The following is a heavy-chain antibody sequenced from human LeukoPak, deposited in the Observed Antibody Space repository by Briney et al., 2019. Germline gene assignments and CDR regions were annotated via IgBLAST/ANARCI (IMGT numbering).Heavy chain of an antibody. CDR2: IYYSGST. D-gene: IGHD3-22*01. Sequence: KPSETLSLTCTVSGGSISSYYWGWIRQPPGKGLEWIGYIYYSGSTNYNPSLKSRVTISVDTSKNQFSLKLSSVTAADTAVYYFARGGDRVYYYDSSGYFDYWGQGTLVTVSS. J-gene: IGHJ4*02. CDR1: GGSISSYY. V-gene: IGHV4-59*01. CDR3: ARGGDRVYYYDSSGYFDY.